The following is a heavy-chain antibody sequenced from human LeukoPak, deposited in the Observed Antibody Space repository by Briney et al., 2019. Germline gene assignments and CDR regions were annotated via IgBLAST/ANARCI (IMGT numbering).Heavy chain of an antibody. D-gene: IGHD3-9*01. CDR1: GGSISSGDYY. CDR2: IYYSGST. V-gene: IGHV4-30-4*01. Sequence: SQTLSLTCTVSGGSISSGDYYWSWLRQPPGRGLECIGYIYYSGSTYYNPSLKSRVTISVDTSKNQFSLKLSSVTGADTAVYYCARELATPYYDILTGYYNTFYFDYWGQGTLVTVSS. J-gene: IGHJ4*02. CDR3: ARELATPYYDILTGYYNTFYFDY.